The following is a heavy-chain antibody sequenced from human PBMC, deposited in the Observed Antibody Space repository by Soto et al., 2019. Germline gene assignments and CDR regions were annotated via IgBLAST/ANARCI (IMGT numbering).Heavy chain of an antibody. CDR2: IYHSGST. CDR1: GSSFSGYY. J-gene: IGHJ5*02. CDR3: ASVGSDYDNSGYYLP. Sequence: PSETLSLTCAIYGSSFSGYYWGWIRQPPGRGLEWIGEIYHSGSTTYNPSLKSRATISVDKSENQFSLRLKSVTAADTAVYYCASVGSDYDNSGYYLPWGPGTMVTVSS. V-gene: IGHV4-34*01. D-gene: IGHD3-22*01.